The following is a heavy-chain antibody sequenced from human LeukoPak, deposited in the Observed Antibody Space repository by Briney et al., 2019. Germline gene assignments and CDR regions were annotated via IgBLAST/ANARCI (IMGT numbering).Heavy chain of an antibody. CDR3: ARYAYYDSSGYVDY. Sequence: ASVKVSCKASGYTFTSYDINWVRQATGQGLEWVGWMNPNSGNTGYAQKFQGRVTITRHTSISTAYMELSSLRSEDTAVYYCARYAYYDSSGYVDYWGQGTLVTVSS. CDR2: MNPNSGNT. D-gene: IGHD3-22*01. V-gene: IGHV1-8*03. J-gene: IGHJ4*02. CDR1: GYTFTSYD.